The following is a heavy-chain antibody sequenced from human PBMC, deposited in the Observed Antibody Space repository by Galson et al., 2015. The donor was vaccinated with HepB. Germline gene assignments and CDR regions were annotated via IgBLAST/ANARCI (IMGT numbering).Heavy chain of an antibody. CDR3: ATEAADSSGSLDY. CDR2: IYYSGST. V-gene: IGHV4-39*01. J-gene: IGHJ4*02. D-gene: IGHD3-22*01. CDR1: GGSISSSSYY. Sequence: SETLSLTCTVSGGSISSSSYYWGWIRQPPGKGLEWIGSIYYSGSTYYNPSLKSRVTISVDTSKNQFSLKLSSVTAADTAVYYCATEAADSSGSLDYWGQGTLVTVSS.